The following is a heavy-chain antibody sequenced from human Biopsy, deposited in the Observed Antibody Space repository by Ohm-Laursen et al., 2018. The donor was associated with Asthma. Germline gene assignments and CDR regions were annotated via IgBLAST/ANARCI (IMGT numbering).Heavy chain of an antibody. J-gene: IGHJ4*02. CDR2: ISSGSDYI. CDR3: ARFKRGYSYGYAGVFDY. V-gene: IGHV3-21*01. D-gene: IGHD5-18*01. CDR1: GFNFSYYS. Sequence: GSLRLSCTASGFNFSYYSMIWVRQAPGTGLEWVAAISSGSDYIFYADSVKGRFTTSRDNAKNSLYLQMNSLRAEDTAVYYCARFKRGYSYGYAGVFDYWGQGTLVTVSS.